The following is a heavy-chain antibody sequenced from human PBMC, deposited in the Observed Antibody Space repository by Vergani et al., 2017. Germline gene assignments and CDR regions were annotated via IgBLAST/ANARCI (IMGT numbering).Heavy chain of an antibody. J-gene: IGHJ6*02. CDR2: ISSNGGST. V-gene: IGHV3-64*01. Sequence: EVQLVESGGGLVHPGGSLRLPCAASGFTFSSYAMHWPRQATGKGLEYVSSISSNGGSTYYANSVKGRFTISRDNSKNTLYLQMGSLRAEDMAVYYCARRDGYNPYYYYGMDVWGQGTTVTVSS. D-gene: IGHD5-24*01. CDR3: ARRDGYNPYYYYGMDV. CDR1: GFTFSSYA.